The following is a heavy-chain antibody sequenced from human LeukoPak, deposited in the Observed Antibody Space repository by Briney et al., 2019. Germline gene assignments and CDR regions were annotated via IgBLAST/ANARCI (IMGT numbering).Heavy chain of an antibody. CDR3: ERHGDFWSVTWFDP. J-gene: IGHJ5*02. D-gene: IGHD3-3*01. Sequence: PSETLSLTCAVSGYSISSGYYWGWIRQPPGKGLEWIGSIYHSGSTYYNPSLKSRVTISVDTSENQFSLKLSSVTAADTAVYYCERHGDFWSVTWFDPWGQGTLVTVSS. CDR2: IYHSGST. CDR1: GYSISSGYY. V-gene: IGHV4-38-2*01.